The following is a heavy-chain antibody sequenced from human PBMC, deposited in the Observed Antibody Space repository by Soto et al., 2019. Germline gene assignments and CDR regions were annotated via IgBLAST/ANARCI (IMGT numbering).Heavy chain of an antibody. CDR2: MNPNSADT. Sequence: QVQLVQSGAEVKKPGASVKVSCKASGYAFTSYDINWVRQATGQGLEWMGWMNPNSADTGYVEKFRGSVTMTRDTSITEAYMEPSSLSSADTAVYYCPRSLGGGNVNFAYWGQGTLVTVSS. CDR3: PRSLGGGNVNFAY. J-gene: IGHJ4*02. V-gene: IGHV1-8*01. D-gene: IGHD2-15*01. CDR1: GYAFTSYD.